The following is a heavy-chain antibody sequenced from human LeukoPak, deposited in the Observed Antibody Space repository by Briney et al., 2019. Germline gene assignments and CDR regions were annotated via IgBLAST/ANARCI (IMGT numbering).Heavy chain of an antibody. Sequence: GGSLRLSCAASGFTVSSNYMSWVRQAPGKGLDWVSVIYSGGTTYYADSVKGRFTISRDNSKNTLYLQMNSMRVEDTAVYYCARVVIYGGNVRFDPWGQGTLVTVSS. CDR3: ARVVIYGGNVRFDP. J-gene: IGHJ5*02. CDR2: IYSGGTT. V-gene: IGHV3-66*01. D-gene: IGHD4-23*01. CDR1: GFTVSSNY.